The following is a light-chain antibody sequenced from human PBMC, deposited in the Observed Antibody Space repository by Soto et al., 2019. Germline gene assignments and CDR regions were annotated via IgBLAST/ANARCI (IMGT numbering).Light chain of an antibody. CDR2: EVI. CDR1: SSDVGNYNY. V-gene: IGLV2-14*01. J-gene: IGLJ2*01. Sequence: QSVLTQPASVSGSPGQSITISCTGTSSDVGNYNYVSWYQQYPGKAPKLMIYEVINRPSGVSSRFSGSKSGNTASLTISGLQAEDEGDYYCSSYTISSTLVFGGGTKVTVL. CDR3: SSYTISSTLV.